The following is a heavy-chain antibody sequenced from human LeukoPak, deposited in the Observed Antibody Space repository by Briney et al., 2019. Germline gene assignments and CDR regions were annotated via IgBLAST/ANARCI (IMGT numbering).Heavy chain of an antibody. Sequence: ASVKVSCKASGYTFTSYDINWVRQATGQGLEWMGWINPNSGGTNYAQKFQGRVTMTRDTSISTAYMELSRLRSDDTAVYYCATERFPPDYYYYGMDVWGQGTTVTVSS. D-gene: IGHD3-16*01. CDR1: GYTFTSYD. CDR3: ATERFPPDYYYYGMDV. J-gene: IGHJ6*02. CDR2: INPNSGGT. V-gene: IGHV1-2*02.